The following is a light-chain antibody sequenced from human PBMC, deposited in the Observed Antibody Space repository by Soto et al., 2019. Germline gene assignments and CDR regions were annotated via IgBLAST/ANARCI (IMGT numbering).Light chain of an antibody. CDR1: QSVRSN. CDR2: DAS. J-gene: IGKJ2*01. V-gene: IGKV3-15*01. Sequence: EIVMTQSPATLSVSPGERATLSCRASQSVRSNLAWYQQKPGQAPRLLIYDASTRATGFPARFSGSGSGTEFTLTISSLQSEDFAVYYCQQYNVWPPKYTFGQVTKVDIK. CDR3: QQYNVWPPKYT.